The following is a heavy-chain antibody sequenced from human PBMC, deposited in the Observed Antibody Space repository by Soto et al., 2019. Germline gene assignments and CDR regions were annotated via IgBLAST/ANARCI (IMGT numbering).Heavy chain of an antibody. CDR2: ISYDGSNK. D-gene: IGHD4-4*01. CDR1: GFTFSSYG. Sequence: QVQLVESGGGVVQPGRSLRLSCAASGFTFSSYGMHWVRQAPGKGLEWVAVISYDGSNKYYADSVKGRFTISRDNSKNKLYLQMNSRKGEDTAVYDCANLAPDYNNGNWFDPWGQGTLVAVSS. V-gene: IGHV3-30*18. CDR3: ANLAPDYNNGNWFDP. J-gene: IGHJ5*02.